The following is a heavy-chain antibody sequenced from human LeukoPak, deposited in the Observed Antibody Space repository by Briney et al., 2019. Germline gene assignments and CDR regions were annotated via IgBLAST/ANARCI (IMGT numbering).Heavy chain of an antibody. D-gene: IGHD4-17*01. V-gene: IGHV1-69*02. Sequence: SVKVSCKASGGTFSSYTISWVRQAPGQGPEWMGRIIPILGIANYAQKFQGRVTITADKSTSTAYMELSSLRSEDTAVYYCARVGGYDYGDYPLFYWGQGTLVTVSS. CDR1: GGTFSSYT. J-gene: IGHJ4*02. CDR2: IIPILGIA. CDR3: ARVGGYDYGDYPLFY.